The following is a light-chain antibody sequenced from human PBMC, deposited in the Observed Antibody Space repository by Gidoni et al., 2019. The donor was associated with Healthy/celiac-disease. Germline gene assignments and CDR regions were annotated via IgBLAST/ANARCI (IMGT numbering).Light chain of an antibody. CDR3: QQRYSTPCT. Sequence: DSQTTQSPSSLSASVGDRVTITCRASQSINSYLNWYQQKPGKAPTLLFYAATTLQSGVPSRFSGSGSGTDFTLTISSLQPEDFATYYCQQRYSTPCTFGQGTKLEIK. CDR2: AAT. J-gene: IGKJ2*01. V-gene: IGKV1-39*01. CDR1: QSINSY.